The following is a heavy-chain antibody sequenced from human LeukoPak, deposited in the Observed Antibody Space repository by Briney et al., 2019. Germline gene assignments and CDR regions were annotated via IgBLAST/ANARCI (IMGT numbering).Heavy chain of an antibody. Sequence: GGSLRLSCAASGFTVSSNYMSWVRQAPGKGLEWVSVIYSGGSTYYADSVKGRFTISRVNSKNTLYLQMSSLRAEDTAVYYCARDPNGDYIGAFEIWGQGTMVTVSS. D-gene: IGHD4-17*01. V-gene: IGHV3-53*01. CDR1: GFTVSSNY. J-gene: IGHJ3*02. CDR2: IYSGGST. CDR3: ARDPNGDYIGAFEI.